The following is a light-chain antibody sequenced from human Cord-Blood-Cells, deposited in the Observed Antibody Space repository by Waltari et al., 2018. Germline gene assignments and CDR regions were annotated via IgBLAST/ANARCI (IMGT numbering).Light chain of an antibody. Sequence: SPSSLSASVGDSVTITCRASQSISSYLNWYQQKPGKAPKLLIYAASSLQSGVPSRFSGSGSGTDFTLTISSLQPEDFATYYCQQSYSTPYSFGQGTKLEIK. J-gene: IGKJ2*03. V-gene: IGKV1-39*01. CDR2: AAS. CDR3: QQSYSTPYS. CDR1: QSISSY.